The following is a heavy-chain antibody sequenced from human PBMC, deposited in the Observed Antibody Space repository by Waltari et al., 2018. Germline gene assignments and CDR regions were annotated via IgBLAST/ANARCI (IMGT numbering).Heavy chain of an antibody. V-gene: IGHV1-69*08. J-gene: IGHJ4*02. CDR2: INPIFCTA. D-gene: IGHD6-13*01. CDR3: ASSSYSSSWYRDY. CDR1: EGTFSSYA. Sequence: QVELVQSGAEVKKPGSSVKVSCKASEGTFSSYAISCVRQAPGQGLEWMGRINPIFCTANYAQKFQGRVTITADKATSTAYMELSSLRSEDTAVYYCASSSYSSSWYRDYWGQGTLVTVSS.